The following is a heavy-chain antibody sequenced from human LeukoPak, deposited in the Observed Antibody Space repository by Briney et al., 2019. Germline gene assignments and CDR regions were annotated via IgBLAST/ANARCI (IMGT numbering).Heavy chain of an antibody. Sequence: GGSLRLSCAASGFTFSDYYMSWIRQAPGKGLEWVSYISSSGSTIYYADPVKGRFTISRDNAKNTVYLQMNSLRAEDTAIYYCAGALSSSGWYDYWGQGTVVTVSS. V-gene: IGHV3-11*04. J-gene: IGHJ4*02. CDR1: GFTFSDYY. CDR3: AGALSSSGWYDY. CDR2: ISSSGSTI. D-gene: IGHD6-19*01.